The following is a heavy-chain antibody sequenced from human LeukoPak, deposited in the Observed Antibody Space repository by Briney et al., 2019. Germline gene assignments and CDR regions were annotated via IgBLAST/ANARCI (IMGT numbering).Heavy chain of an antibody. Sequence: ASVKVSCKASGYTFTSYDINWVPQATGQGLEWMGWMNPNSGNTSYAQKSQGRVTMTRNTSISTAYMELSSLRSEDTAVYYCARGTYYYDSSGYYYFDYWGQGTLVTVSS. J-gene: IGHJ4*02. CDR2: MNPNSGNT. CDR3: ARGTYYYDSSGYYYFDY. V-gene: IGHV1-8*01. CDR1: GYTFTSYD. D-gene: IGHD3-22*01.